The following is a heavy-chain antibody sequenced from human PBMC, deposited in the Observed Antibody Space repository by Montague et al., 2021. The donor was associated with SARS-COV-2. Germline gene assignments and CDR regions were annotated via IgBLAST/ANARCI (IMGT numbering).Heavy chain of an antibody. CDR1: GGSISSRNYY. V-gene: IGHV4-39*07. D-gene: IGHD5-12*01. Sequence: SETLSLTCTVSGGSISSRNYYWGWIRQPPGKGLEWIGSIYYSGSTYYKPCLKSRVTISVDTPKNQFSLKLSSVTAADTAVYYCARAGGGVTTILGVVYLIGGLSSFDPWGQGTLVTVSS. J-gene: IGHJ5*02. CDR2: IYYSGST. CDR3: ARAGGGVTTILGVVYLIGGLSSFDP.